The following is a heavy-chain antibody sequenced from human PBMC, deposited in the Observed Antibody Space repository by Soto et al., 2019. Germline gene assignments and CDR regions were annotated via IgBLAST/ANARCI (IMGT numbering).Heavy chain of an antibody. CDR2: IHSSGST. J-gene: IGHJ5*02. CDR1: GASMNSYH. V-gene: IGHV4-4*07. CDR3: ARDQGVAAAGITWFDP. Sequence: PSETLSLTCTVSGASMNSYHWSWIRQPAGKGLEWIGHIHSSGSTNYNPSLKSRVTMSVDTSKNQFSLRLMSLTAADTAVYYCARDQGVAAAGITWFDPWGKGYMVTVSS. D-gene: IGHD6-13*01.